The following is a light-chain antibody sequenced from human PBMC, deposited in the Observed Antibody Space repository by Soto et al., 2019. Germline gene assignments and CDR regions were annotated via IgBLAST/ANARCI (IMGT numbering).Light chain of an antibody. J-gene: IGKJ1*01. Sequence: DIQMTQSPSTLSASVGDRVTITCRASQRISSWLAWYQQKPGKAPKLLIYKASSLESGVPSRFSGSGSGTEFTLTISSLQPDDFATYYCQQYNSPVTFGQGTKVEIK. V-gene: IGKV1-5*03. CDR2: KAS. CDR1: QRISSW. CDR3: QQYNSPVT.